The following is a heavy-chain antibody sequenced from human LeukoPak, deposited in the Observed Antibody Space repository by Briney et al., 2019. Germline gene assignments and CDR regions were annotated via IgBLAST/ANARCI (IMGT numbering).Heavy chain of an antibody. CDR1: GGTFSSYA. CDR3: ARDRTPNPDPIVVVPAAMDY. J-gene: IGHJ4*02. V-gene: IGHV1-69*05. D-gene: IGHD2-2*01. Sequence: SVKVSCKASGGTFSSYAISWVRQAPGQGLEWMGRIIPIFGTANYAQKFQGRVTITTDESTSTAYMELSSLRSEDTAVYYCARDRTPNPDPIVVVPAAMDYWGQGTLVTVSS. CDR2: IIPIFGTA.